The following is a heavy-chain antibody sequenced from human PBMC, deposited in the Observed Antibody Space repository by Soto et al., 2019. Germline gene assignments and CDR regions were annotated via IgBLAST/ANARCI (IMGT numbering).Heavy chain of an antibody. V-gene: IGHV5-10-1*01. CDR1: GYSFTSYW. D-gene: IGHD3-3*01. CDR2: IDPSDSYT. CDR3: ARLKTSTIFGVVIRGAFDI. Sequence: GESLKISCTGSGYSFTSYWISWVRQMPGKGLEWMGRIDPSDSYTNYSPSFQGHVTISADKSISTAYLQWSSLKASDTAMYYCARLKTSTIFGVVIRGAFDIWGQGTMVTVSS. J-gene: IGHJ3*02.